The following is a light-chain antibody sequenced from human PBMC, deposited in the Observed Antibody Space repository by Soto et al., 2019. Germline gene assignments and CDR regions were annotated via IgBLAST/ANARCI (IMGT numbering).Light chain of an antibody. V-gene: IGLV2-14*01. J-gene: IGLJ2*01. Sequence: QSALTQPASVSGSPGQSITISCTGTSTDVGANNYVSWYQQHPGRAPKVMIYDVTNRPSGVSNRFSGSKSGNTASLTISGLQAEDEADYYCYSYVDGTTGVFGGGTKLTVL. CDR2: DVT. CDR1: STDVGANNY. CDR3: YSYVDGTTGV.